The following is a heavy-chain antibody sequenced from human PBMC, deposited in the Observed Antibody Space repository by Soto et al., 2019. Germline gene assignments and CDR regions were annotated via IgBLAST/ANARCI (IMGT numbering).Heavy chain of an antibody. V-gene: IGHV1-18*01. CDR2: ISAYNGNT. D-gene: IGHD5-12*01. CDR1: GYTFTSYG. J-gene: IGHJ4*02. Sequence: QVQLVQSGAEVKKPGASVKVSCKASGYTFTSYGISWVRQAPGQGLEWMGWISAYNGNTNYAQKLQGRVTMTTDTSTSTAYMELRSLRSDDTAVYHCARDRPRGVATISGDFDYWGQGTLVTVSS. CDR3: ARDRPRGVATISGDFDY.